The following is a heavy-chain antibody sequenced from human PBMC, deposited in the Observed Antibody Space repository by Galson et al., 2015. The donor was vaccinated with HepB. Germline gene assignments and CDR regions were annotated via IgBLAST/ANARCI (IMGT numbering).Heavy chain of an antibody. CDR1: GFTFSSYW. CDR2: IYSGGST. Sequence: SLRLSCAASGFTFSSYWMHWVRQAPGKGLEWVSVIYSGGSTYYADSVKGRFTISRDNAKNSLYLQMNSLRAEDTALYYCARIYYDTTDDYWGQGTLVTVSS. CDR3: ARIYYDTTDDY. D-gene: IGHD3-22*01. J-gene: IGHJ4*02. V-gene: IGHV3-66*01.